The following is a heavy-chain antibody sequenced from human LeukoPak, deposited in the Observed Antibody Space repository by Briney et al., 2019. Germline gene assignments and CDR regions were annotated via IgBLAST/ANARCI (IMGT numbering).Heavy chain of an antibody. V-gene: IGHV3-21*04. Sequence: GGSLRLSCAASGFTFSSYSMNWVRQAPGKGLEWVSSISSSSSYIYYVDSLKGRFTISRDNAKNSLSLQMNSLRAEDTAVYYCAKDDYYYGSGSYTGYWGQGTLVTVSS. D-gene: IGHD3-10*01. CDR1: GFTFSSYS. J-gene: IGHJ4*02. CDR3: AKDDYYYGSGSYTGY. CDR2: ISSSSSYI.